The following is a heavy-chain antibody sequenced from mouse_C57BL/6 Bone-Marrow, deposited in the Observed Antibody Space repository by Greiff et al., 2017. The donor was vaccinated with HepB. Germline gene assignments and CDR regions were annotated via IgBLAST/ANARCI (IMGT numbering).Heavy chain of an antibody. V-gene: IGHV5-4*01. CDR1: GFTFSSYA. Sequence: VQLKESGGGLVKPGGSLKLSCAASGFTFSSYAMSWVRQTPEKRLEWVATISDGGSYTYYPDNVKGRFTISRDNAKNNLYLQMSHLKSEDTAMYYCAREVHSSGYLPWFAYWGQGTLVTVSA. J-gene: IGHJ3*01. CDR2: ISDGGSYT. CDR3: AREVHSSGYLPWFAY. D-gene: IGHD3-2*02.